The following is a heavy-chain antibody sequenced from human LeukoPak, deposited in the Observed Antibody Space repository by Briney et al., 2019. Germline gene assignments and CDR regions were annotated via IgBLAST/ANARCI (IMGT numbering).Heavy chain of an antibody. CDR3: ATDFGGSRMLDFDY. J-gene: IGHJ4*02. CDR2: FDPEDGET. V-gene: IGHV1-24*01. CDR1: GYTLTELS. D-gene: IGHD3-10*01. Sequence: ASVKVSCKVSGYTLTELSMHWVRQAPGKGLEWMGGFDPEDGETIYAQKFQGRVTMTEDTSTDTAYMELSSLRSEDTAVYYCATDFGGSRMLDFDYWGQGTLVTVSS.